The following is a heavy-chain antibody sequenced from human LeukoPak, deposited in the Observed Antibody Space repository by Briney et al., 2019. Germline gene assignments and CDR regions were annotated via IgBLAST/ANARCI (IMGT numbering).Heavy chain of an antibody. J-gene: IGHJ5*02. V-gene: IGHV3-48*03. D-gene: IGHD3-3*01. CDR2: ISSSGSTI. Sequence: GGSLRLSCAASGFTFSSYEMNWVRQAPGKGLEWVSYISSSGSTIYYADSVKGRFTISRDSAKNSLYLQMNSLRAEDTAVYYCARTARITIFGVVIPLGFDPWGQGTLVTVSS. CDR1: GFTFSSYE. CDR3: ARTARITIFGVVIPLGFDP.